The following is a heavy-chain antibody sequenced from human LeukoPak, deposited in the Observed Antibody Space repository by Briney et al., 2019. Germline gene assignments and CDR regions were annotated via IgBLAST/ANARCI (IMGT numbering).Heavy chain of an antibody. V-gene: IGHV1-8*01. Sequence: GASVKVSCKASGYTFTSYDINWERQATGQGLEWIGWMNPNSGNTGYAQKFQGRVTMTRNTSISTAYMELSSLRSEDTAVYYCARLLDYDFWSGYVYYYGMDVWGQGTTVTVSS. D-gene: IGHD3-3*01. CDR1: GYTFTSYD. CDR3: ARLLDYDFWSGYVYYYGMDV. J-gene: IGHJ6*02. CDR2: MNPNSGNT.